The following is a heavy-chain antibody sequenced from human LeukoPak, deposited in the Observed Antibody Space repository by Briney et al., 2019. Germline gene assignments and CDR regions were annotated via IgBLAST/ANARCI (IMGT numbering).Heavy chain of an antibody. CDR2: IYSGGST. V-gene: IGHV3-66*02. J-gene: IGHJ4*02. CDR3: AGGITGTTRPR. CDR1: GFTVSSKY. D-gene: IGHD1-7*01. Sequence: GGSLRLSCAASGFTVSSKYMSWVRQAPGKGLEWVSVIYSGGSTYYADSVKGRFTISRDNSKNTLYLQMNSLRAEDTAVYYCAGGITGTTRPRWGQGTLVTVSS.